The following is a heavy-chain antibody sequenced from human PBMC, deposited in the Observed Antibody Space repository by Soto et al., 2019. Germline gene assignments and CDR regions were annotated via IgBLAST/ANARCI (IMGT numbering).Heavy chain of an antibody. CDR1: GGSFSGYY. J-gene: IGHJ4*02. Sequence: QVPLQQWGAGLLKPSETLSLTCAVYGGSFSGYYWSWIRQPPGKGLEWIGEINHSGSTNYNPSLNSPVNIAVVTSTNQFPLNLSSVTAADTAVYYCARRSNLDYWGQGTLVTVSS. CDR3: ARRSNLDY. CDR2: INHSGST. V-gene: IGHV4-34*01. D-gene: IGHD4-4*01.